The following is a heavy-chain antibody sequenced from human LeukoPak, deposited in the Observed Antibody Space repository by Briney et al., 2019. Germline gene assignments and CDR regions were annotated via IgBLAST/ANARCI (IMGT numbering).Heavy chain of an antibody. CDR2: INHSGST. Sequence: SETLSLTCAIYGGSFSGYYWSWIRKPPGKGLEWIGEINHSGSTNYNPSLKSRVTISVDTSKNQFSLKLSSVTAADTAVYYCARDDDYGDYFDYWGQGTLVTVSS. D-gene: IGHD4-17*01. J-gene: IGHJ4*02. CDR1: GGSFSGYY. CDR3: ARDDDYGDYFDY. V-gene: IGHV4-34*01.